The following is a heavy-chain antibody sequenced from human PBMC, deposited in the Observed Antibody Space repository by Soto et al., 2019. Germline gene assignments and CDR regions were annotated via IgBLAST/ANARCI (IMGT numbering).Heavy chain of an antibody. CDR1: GFIFSGSA. Sequence: GGSLRLSCAASGFIFSGSAMHWVRQASGKGLEWVGRIRSKANSYATAYAASVKGRFTISRDDSKNTAYLQMNSLKTEDTAVYYCTRQNWYSSGWYDYWGQGTLVSVSS. V-gene: IGHV3-73*01. CDR2: IRSKANSYAT. J-gene: IGHJ4*02. D-gene: IGHD6-13*01. CDR3: TRQNWYSSGWYDY.